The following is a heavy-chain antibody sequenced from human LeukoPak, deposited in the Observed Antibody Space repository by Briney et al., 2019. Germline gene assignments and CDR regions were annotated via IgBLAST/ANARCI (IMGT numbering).Heavy chain of an antibody. CDR1: GGSISSYY. CDR3: ARVDYDYVWGSYRSRFDI. CDR2: IYYSGST. Sequence: PSETLSLTCTVSGGSISSYYWSWIRQPPGKGLEWIGYIYYSGSTNCNPSLKSRVTISVDTSKNQFSLKLSSVTAADTAVYYCARVDYDYVWGSYRSRFDIWGQGTMVTVSS. D-gene: IGHD3-16*02. J-gene: IGHJ3*02. V-gene: IGHV4-59*01.